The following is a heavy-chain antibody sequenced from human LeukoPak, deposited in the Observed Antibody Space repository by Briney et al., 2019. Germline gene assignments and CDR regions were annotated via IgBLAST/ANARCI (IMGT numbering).Heavy chain of an antibody. Sequence: PGGSLRLSCAASGFTFDAFGMTWVRQAPGKGLEWVSAIRGDAGSTGYADSVKGRFTISRDNAKNSLYLQMNSLRAEDTAVYYCARALPSPLYSGSYADAFDIWGQGTMVTVSS. V-gene: IGHV3-20*04. J-gene: IGHJ3*02. CDR1: GFTFDAFG. CDR3: ARALPSPLYSGSYADAFDI. CDR2: IRGDAGST. D-gene: IGHD1-26*01.